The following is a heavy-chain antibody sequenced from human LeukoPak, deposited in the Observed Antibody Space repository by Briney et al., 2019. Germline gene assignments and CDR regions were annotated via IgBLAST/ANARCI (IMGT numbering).Heavy chain of an antibody. V-gene: IGHV1-2*02. CDR3: ARGREVAGTVGY. D-gene: IGHD6-19*01. Sequence: GASVNVSCKASGYTFTAYYIHWVRQAPGQGLEWIGWINTISGGTNYAQKFQGRVTMTRDTSISTAYMELSRLTPDDTAVYYCARGREVAGTVGYWGHGTLVTVSS. CDR2: INTISGGT. CDR1: GYTFTAYY. J-gene: IGHJ4*01.